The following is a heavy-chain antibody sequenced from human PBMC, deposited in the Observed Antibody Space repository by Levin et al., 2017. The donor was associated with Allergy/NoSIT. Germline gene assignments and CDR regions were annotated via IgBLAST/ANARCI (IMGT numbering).Heavy chain of an antibody. V-gene: IGHV3-33*01. J-gene: IGHJ6*02. D-gene: IGHD3-10*01. CDR1: GFTFSGYG. CDR3: ARVGRSYYGAGSQYGMDV. Sequence: GGSLRLSCVGSGFTFSGYGMHWVRQAPGMGLQWVALIWYDGSNTHYADSVKGRLTISRDNSKDTLYLQMNSLTAEDTAVYYCARVGRSYYGAGSQYGMDVWGQGTTVTVSS. CDR2: IWYDGSNT.